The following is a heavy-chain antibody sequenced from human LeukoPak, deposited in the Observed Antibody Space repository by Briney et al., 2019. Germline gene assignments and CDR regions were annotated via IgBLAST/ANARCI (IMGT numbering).Heavy chain of an antibody. CDR2: ISWNSGSI. Sequence: GRSLRLSCAASGFTFDDYAMHWVRQAPGKGQEWVSGISWNSGSIGYADSVKGRFTISRDNAKNSLYLQMNSLRAEDTALYYCAKDAEAVASYFDYWGQGTLVTVSS. D-gene: IGHD6-19*01. V-gene: IGHV3-9*01. CDR1: GFTFDDYA. J-gene: IGHJ4*02. CDR3: AKDAEAVASYFDY.